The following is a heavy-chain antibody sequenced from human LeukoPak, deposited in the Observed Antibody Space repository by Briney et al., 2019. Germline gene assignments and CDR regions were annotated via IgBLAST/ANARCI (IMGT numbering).Heavy chain of an antibody. Sequence: GESLKISCKASGYSFSSYWIGWVRQMPGKGLEWMGIMNPADFDTRYSPSFQGQVTISADKSISTAYLQWSSLKASDTAMYYCARSTGNSGWEWGQGTLVTVSS. CDR3: ARSTGNSGWE. V-gene: IGHV5-51*01. J-gene: IGHJ4*02. CDR2: MNPADFDT. CDR1: GYSFSSYW. D-gene: IGHD6-19*01.